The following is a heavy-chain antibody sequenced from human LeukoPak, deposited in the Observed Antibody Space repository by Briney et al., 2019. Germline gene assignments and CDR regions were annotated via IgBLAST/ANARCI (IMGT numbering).Heavy chain of an antibody. D-gene: IGHD2-2*01. CDR3: AKGDCSKTACSFDYFHY. CDR2: ISWDGSNK. J-gene: IGHJ4*02. V-gene: IGHV3-30*18. Sequence: GRSLRLSCVASGFTFRSYSMHWVRQAPGKGLEWVALISWDGSNKYYADSVKGRLTISRDNSKNTLYLQMNSLRAEDTAVYYCAKGDCSKTACSFDYFHYWGQGTLVTVSS. CDR1: GFTFRSYS.